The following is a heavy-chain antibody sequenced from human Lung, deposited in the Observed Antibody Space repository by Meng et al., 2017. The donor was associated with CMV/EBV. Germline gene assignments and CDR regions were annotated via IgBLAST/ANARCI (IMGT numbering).Heavy chain of an antibody. Sequence: GESLKISCAASGFTFRDHYMSWIRQAPGKGLEWISYISVSSTVMYYADSVKGRFTISRDDAMSSLYLQMDSLRAEDSALYYCARGRGRGRGIISTGMDVWGQGTXVTVSS. CDR1: GFTFRDHY. J-gene: IGHJ6*02. CDR2: ISVSSTVM. CDR3: ARGRGRGRGIISTGMDV. V-gene: IGHV3-11*01. D-gene: IGHD3-10*01.